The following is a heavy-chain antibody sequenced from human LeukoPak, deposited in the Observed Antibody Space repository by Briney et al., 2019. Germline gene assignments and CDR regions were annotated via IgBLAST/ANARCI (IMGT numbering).Heavy chain of an antibody. Sequence: SETLSLTCTVSGGSISSGSYYWSWIRQPAGKGLEWIGRIYTSRSTNYNPSLKSRVTISVDTSKNQFSLKLSSVTAADTAVYYCARANSGSYYYYYMDVWGKGTTVTISS. CDR2: IYTSRST. V-gene: IGHV4-61*02. CDR3: ARANSGSYYYYYMDV. D-gene: IGHD1-26*01. J-gene: IGHJ6*03. CDR1: GGSISSGSYY.